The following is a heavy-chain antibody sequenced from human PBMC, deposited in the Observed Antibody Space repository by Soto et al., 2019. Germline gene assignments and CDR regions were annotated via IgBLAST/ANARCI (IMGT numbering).Heavy chain of an antibody. CDR3: ARDLPRFLEWLFEDDYYHYGMDV. D-gene: IGHD3-3*01. J-gene: IGHJ6*02. CDR1: GYTFTSYG. CDR2: ISAYNGNT. Sequence: ASVKVSCKASGYTFTSYGISWVRQAPGQGLEWMGWISAYNGNTNYAQKLQGRVTMTTDTSTSTAYMELRSLRSDDTAVYYCARDLPRFLEWLFEDDYYHYGMDVWGQGTTVTVSS. V-gene: IGHV1-18*01.